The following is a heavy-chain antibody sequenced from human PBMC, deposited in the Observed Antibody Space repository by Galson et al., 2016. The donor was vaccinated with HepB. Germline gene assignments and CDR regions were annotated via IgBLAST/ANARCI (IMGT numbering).Heavy chain of an antibody. CDR3: TRQHSSYSSSHLDV. V-gene: IGHV4-4*02. CDR2: IYHNGNT. CDR1: GGSIGTSNW. D-gene: IGHD6-6*01. Sequence: ETLSLTCAVSGGSIGTSNWWSWVRQPPGMGLEWIGEIYHNGNTNYKPSLKSRITISVDRSKNQFSLELNSVTAAGTAVYYCTRQHSSYSSSHLDVWGLGTTVTVSS. J-gene: IGHJ6*02.